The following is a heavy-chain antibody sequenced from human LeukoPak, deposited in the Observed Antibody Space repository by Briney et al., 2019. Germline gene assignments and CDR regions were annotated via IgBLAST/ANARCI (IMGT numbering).Heavy chain of an antibody. V-gene: IGHV4-31*03. CDR2: IYFSGST. CDR3: ARASGGYSSGQIDY. J-gene: IGHJ4*02. Sequence: SETLSLTCTVSGGSITSGGHYWSWIRQRPGKGLEWIGYIYFSGSTYYNPSRKSRVTISVDRSKNQFSLKLRSLPAADPAVYYCARASGGYSSGQIDYWGQGTLVTVSS. CDR1: GGSITSGGHY. D-gene: IGHD5-18*01.